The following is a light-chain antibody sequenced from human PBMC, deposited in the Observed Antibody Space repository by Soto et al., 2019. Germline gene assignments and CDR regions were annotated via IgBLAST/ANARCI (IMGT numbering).Light chain of an antibody. CDR2: DAS. J-gene: IGKJ1*01. CDR1: QSVSSSY. V-gene: IGKV3-20*01. CDR3: QQYGSSPRT. Sequence: DIVLTQSPGTLSLSPGERATLSCRASQSVSSSYLAWYQQKPGQAPRLLIYDASSRATGIPDRFSGSGSGTDFTLTISRLEPEDFAGYYCQQYGSSPRTFGQWTKVEIK.